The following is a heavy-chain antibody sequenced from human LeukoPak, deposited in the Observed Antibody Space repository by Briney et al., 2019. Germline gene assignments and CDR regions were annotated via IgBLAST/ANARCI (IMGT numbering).Heavy chain of an antibody. CDR1: GGSITSYY. CDR2: IYYSGTT. CDR3: VSSKSGTYGWFDP. D-gene: IGHD4-17*01. V-gene: IGHV4-59*01. Sequence: SETLSLTCTVSGGSITSYYWSWIRQPPGKGLEWIGYIYYSGTTNYNPSLKSRGNISVDTSKHQLSLKVNSVTAADTAVYYCVSSKSGTYGWFDPWGQGTLVTVSS. J-gene: IGHJ5*02.